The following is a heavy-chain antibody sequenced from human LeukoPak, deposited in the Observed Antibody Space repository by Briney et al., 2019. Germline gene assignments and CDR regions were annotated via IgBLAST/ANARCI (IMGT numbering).Heavy chain of an antibody. J-gene: IGHJ4*02. CDR1: GYNFDSYW. CDR3: ARRSSSGGYYFDY. CDR2: IYPGDSDI. D-gene: IGHD3-16*01. V-gene: IGHV5-51*01. Sequence: GESLKISCKGSGYNFDSYWIGWVRQMPGKGPEWMVIIYPGDSDIKYSPSFEGQVTISADKSNSTAYLQWSSLKASDTAMYYCARRSSSGGYYFDYWGQGTLVTASS.